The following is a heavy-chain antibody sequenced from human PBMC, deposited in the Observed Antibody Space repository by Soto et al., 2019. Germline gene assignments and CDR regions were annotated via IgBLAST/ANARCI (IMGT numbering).Heavy chain of an antibody. CDR3: ARDREGESIAPCYGMDV. CDR1: GFTFSSYA. Sequence: GGSLRLSCAASGFTFSSYAMHWVRQAPGKGLEWVAVISYDGSNKYYADSVKGRFTISRDNSKNTLYLQMNSLRAEDTAVYYCARDREGESIAPCYGMDVWGQGTTVTVSS. CDR2: ISYDGSNK. J-gene: IGHJ6*02. V-gene: IGHV3-30-3*01. D-gene: IGHD6-6*01.